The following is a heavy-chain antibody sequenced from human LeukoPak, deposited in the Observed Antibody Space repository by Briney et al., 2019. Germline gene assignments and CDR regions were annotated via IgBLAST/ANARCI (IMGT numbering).Heavy chain of an antibody. Sequence: ASVKVSCKASGYTFTSYGISWVRQAPGQGLEWMGWISAYNGNTNYAQKPQGRVTMTTDTSTSTAYMELRSLRSDDTAVYYCAREGFMRVVPAAIGPDYYYYGMDVWGQGTTVTVSS. CDR1: GYTFTSYG. CDR3: AREGFMRVVPAAIGPDYYYYGMDV. D-gene: IGHD2-2*02. V-gene: IGHV1-18*01. J-gene: IGHJ6*02. CDR2: ISAYNGNT.